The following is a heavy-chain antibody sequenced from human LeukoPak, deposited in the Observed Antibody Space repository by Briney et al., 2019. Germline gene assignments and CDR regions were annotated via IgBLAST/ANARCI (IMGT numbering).Heavy chain of an antibody. CDR3: TKSGPPDPY. CDR1: GLTVRTNH. V-gene: IGHV3-53*01. J-gene: IGHJ3*01. Sequence: PGGSLRLSCAASGLTVRTNHMSWVRQAPGEGLEWVSVIYSGAGINYADSVKGRFTISRDNSKNMLYLQMNSLRVEDTAMYYCTKSGPPDPYWGQGTMVTVSS. CDR2: IYSGAGI.